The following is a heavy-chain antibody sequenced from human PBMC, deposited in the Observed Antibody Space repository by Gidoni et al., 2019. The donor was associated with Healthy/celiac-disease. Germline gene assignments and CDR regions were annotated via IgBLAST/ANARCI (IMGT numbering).Heavy chain of an antibody. CDR3: AKAKGGHSSGWFDDY. CDR2: ISGSGGST. CDR1: GFTFSSYA. V-gene: IGHV3-23*01. Sequence: EVQLLESGGGLVQPGGSLRLSCAASGFTFSSYAMSWVRQAPGKGLEWVSAISGSGGSTYYADSVKGRFTISRDNSKNTLYLQMNNRRAEDTAVYYCAKAKGGHSSGWFDDYWGQGTLVTVSS. D-gene: IGHD6-19*01. J-gene: IGHJ4*02.